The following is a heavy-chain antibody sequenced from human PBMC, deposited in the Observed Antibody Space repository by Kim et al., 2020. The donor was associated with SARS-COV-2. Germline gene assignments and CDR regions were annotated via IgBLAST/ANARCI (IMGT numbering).Heavy chain of an antibody. Sequence: DTKYADSGKGRFTISSDNAKDSLYLKVNSLGAEDTAVYYCARGYSGTVGFWGQGTLVTVSS. J-gene: IGHJ4*02. CDR3: ARGYSGTVGF. CDR2: DT. D-gene: IGHD6-13*01. V-gene: IGHV3-11*06.